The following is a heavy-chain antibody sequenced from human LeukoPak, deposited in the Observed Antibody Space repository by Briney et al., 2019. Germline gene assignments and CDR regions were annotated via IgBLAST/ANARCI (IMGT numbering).Heavy chain of an antibody. Sequence: PAGSLRLSCAASGFTFSSYAMSWVRQAPGKGLEWVSGISASGGNIFYVDSVKGRFTISRDNSRDTLYLQMNSLRAEDTAVYYCARSSYSGNYYGDYWGQGTLVTVSS. CDR2: ISASGGNI. CDR1: GFTFSSYA. V-gene: IGHV3-23*01. J-gene: IGHJ4*02. CDR3: ARSSYSGNYYGDY. D-gene: IGHD1-26*01.